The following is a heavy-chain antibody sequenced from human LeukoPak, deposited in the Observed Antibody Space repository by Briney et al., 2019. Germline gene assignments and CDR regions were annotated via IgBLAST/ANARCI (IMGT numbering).Heavy chain of an antibody. Sequence: GGSLRLSCAAPGFTFSSYAMSWVRQAPGKGLEWVSAISGSGGSTYYADSVKGRFTISRDNSKNTLYLQMNSLRAEDTAVYYCASPPFYGDYEDYWGQGTLVTVSS. CDR2: ISGSGGST. J-gene: IGHJ4*02. V-gene: IGHV3-23*01. CDR1: GFTFSSYA. D-gene: IGHD4-17*01. CDR3: ASPPFYGDYEDY.